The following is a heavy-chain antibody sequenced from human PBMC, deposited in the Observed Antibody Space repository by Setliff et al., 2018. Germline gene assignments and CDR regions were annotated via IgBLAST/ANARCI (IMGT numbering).Heavy chain of an antibody. CDR1: GFTVSSFS. J-gene: IGHJ6*02. D-gene: IGHD3-10*01. CDR2: LSDDGSNE. Sequence: PGGSLRLSCAASGFTVSSFSMHWVRQAPVKGLDWVAILSDDGSNEFYANSVKGRFTISRDNAKNSLYLQMNRLRVEDTAVYYCARDGGMGMVKGYYYGLDAWGPGTSVTVSS. CDR3: ARDGGMGMVKGYYYGLDA. V-gene: IGHV3-30*03.